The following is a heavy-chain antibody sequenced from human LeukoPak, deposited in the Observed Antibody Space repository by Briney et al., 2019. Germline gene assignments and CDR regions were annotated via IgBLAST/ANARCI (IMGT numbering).Heavy chain of an antibody. CDR2: IYYSGST. CDR3: ARDHEITMVRGVIISNAFDI. Sequence: SETLSLTCTVSGGSISSSSYYWGWIRQPPGRGLEWIGSIYYSGSTYYNPSLKSRVTISVDTSKNQFSLKLSSVTAADTAVYYCARDHEITMVRGVIISNAFDIWGQGTMVTVSS. J-gene: IGHJ3*02. D-gene: IGHD3-10*01. V-gene: IGHV4-39*07. CDR1: GGSISSSSYY.